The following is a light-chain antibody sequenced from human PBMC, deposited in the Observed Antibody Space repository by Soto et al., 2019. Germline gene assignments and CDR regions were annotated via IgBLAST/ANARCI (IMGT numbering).Light chain of an antibody. CDR3: QQRSNWPPVT. CDR2: DAS. V-gene: IGKV3-11*01. CDR1: QSVSSY. J-gene: IGKJ4*01. Sequence: EIVLTQSPATLSLSPGERATLSCRASQSVSSYLAWYQQKPGQAPRLLIYDASTRATGIPARFSGSGSGTDFPLTISSLEPEDFAIYYSQQRSNWPPVTFGGGTKVEIK.